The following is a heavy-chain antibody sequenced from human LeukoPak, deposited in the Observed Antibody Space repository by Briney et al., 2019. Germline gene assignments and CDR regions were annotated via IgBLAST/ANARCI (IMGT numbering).Heavy chain of an antibody. CDR3: ARGGSDFWSGYYFFDY. D-gene: IGHD3-3*01. CDR1: GYTLTELS. Sequence: ASVKVSCKVSGYTLTELSMRWVRQAPGKGLEWMGGFDPEDGETIYAQKFQGRVTMTEDTSTDTAYMELSSLRSEDTAVYYCARGGSDFWSGYYFFDYWGQGTLVTVSS. V-gene: IGHV1-24*01. CDR2: FDPEDGET. J-gene: IGHJ4*02.